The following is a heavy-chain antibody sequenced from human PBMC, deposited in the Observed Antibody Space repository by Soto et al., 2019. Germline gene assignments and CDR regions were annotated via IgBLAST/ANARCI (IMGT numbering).Heavy chain of an antibody. J-gene: IGHJ3*02. CDR2: IRSKAYGGTT. D-gene: IGHD5-18*01. Sequence: GGSLRLSCTASGFTFGDYAMSWFRQAPGKGLEWVGFIRSKAYGGTTEYAASVKGRFTISRDDSKSIAHLQMNSLKTEDTAVYYCTSGGYSYGYVGAFDIWGQGTMVTVSS. CDR3: TSGGYSYGYVGAFDI. V-gene: IGHV3-49*03. CDR1: GFTFGDYA.